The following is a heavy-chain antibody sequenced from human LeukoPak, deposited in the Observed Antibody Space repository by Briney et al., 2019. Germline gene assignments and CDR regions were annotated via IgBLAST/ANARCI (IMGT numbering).Heavy chain of an antibody. V-gene: IGHV1-2*02. CDR3: ARDWCSDGSCGWFDP. D-gene: IGHD2-15*01. J-gene: IGHJ5*02. CDR1: GYTFTGYY. CDR2: INPNSGGT. Sequence: GASVKVSCKASGYTFTGYYMHCVRHAPGQGLEWMGWINPNSGGTNYAQKFQGRVTMTRDTPISTAYMELSRLRSDDTAVYYCARDWCSDGSCGWFDPWGQGTLVTVSS.